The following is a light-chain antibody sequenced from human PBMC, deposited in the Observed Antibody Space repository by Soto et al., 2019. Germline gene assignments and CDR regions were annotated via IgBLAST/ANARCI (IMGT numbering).Light chain of an antibody. CDR2: AAS. J-gene: IGKJ1*01. CDR3: QFGSMVWT. V-gene: IGKV3-20*01. Sequence: EIVLTQSPGTLSLSPGERATLSCRASQSVSDMYLAWYQQQPSEAPRLLNYAASRRATVIPDCCSGSGAGTYSTLTISRLDVEDFAVYYRQFGSMVWTFGQGTKVEI. CDR1: QSVSDMY.